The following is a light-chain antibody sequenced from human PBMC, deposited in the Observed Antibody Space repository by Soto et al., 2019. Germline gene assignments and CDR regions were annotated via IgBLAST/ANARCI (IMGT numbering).Light chain of an antibody. J-gene: IGLJ2*01. CDR2: DVT. CDR3: SSYTMDSTLL. CDR1: SNDVGAFNY. V-gene: IGLV2-14*01. Sequence: QSVLTQPASVSGSPGQSITISCSGTSNDVGAFNYVSWYHQHPGKAPKLLIYDVTYRPSGVSYRFSRPKSGNTASLTISGLQAADGADYYSSSYTMDSTLLFGGG.